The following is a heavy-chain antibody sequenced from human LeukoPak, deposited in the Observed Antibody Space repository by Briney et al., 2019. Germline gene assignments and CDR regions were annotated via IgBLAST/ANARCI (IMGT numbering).Heavy chain of an antibody. V-gene: IGHV3-30*03. CDR1: GFTFSSYG. CDR3: ARVAGGNSPYYFDY. Sequence: PGRSLRLSCAASGFTFSSYGMHWVRQAPGKGLEWVAVISYDGSNKYYADSVKGRFTISRDNAKNMLYLQMNSLRGEDTAVYHCARVAGGNSPYYFDYWGQGTLVTVSS. CDR2: ISYDGSNK. D-gene: IGHD4-23*01. J-gene: IGHJ4*02.